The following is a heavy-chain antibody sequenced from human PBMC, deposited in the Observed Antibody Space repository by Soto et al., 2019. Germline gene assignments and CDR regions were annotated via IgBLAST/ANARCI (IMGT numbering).Heavy chain of an antibody. CDR1: GGSFSTDY. D-gene: IGHD6-6*01. J-gene: IGHJ4*02. Sequence: QVQLQQWGAGLLKPSETLSLTCAVYGGSFSTDYWSWIRQPPGKGLEWIGEFNPSGGTNYNPSLKSRVTISVATSKYQFSLKLSSVTAADAAVYYCARVLAARASRDFDYWGQGTLVTVSS. CDR3: ARVLAARASRDFDY. V-gene: IGHV4-34*01. CDR2: FNPSGGT.